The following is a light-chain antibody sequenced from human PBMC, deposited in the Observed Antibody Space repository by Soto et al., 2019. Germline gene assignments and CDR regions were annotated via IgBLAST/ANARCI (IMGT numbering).Light chain of an antibody. CDR3: QSYDSSLSGSV. CDR1: SSNIGAGYD. CDR2: GNS. Sequence: QSVLTQPPSVSGAPGQRVTISCTGSSSNIGAGYDIPWYQQLPGTAPKLLISGNSNRPSGVPDRFSGSKSGTSVSLAITGLQAEDEADYYCQSYDSSLSGSVFGGGTKLTVL. V-gene: IGLV1-40*01. J-gene: IGLJ2*01.